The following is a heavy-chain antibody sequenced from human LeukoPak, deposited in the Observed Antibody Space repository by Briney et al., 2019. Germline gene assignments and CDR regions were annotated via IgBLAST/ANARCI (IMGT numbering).Heavy chain of an antibody. CDR1: GFTFSSYE. Sequence: PGGSLRLSCAASGFTFSSYEMNWVRQAPGKGLEWVSYISSSGSTIYYADSVKGRFTISRGNAKNSLYLQMNSLRAEDTAVYYCATTPTLYDYVWGSYRSGYWGQGTLVTVSS. CDR3: ATTPTLYDYVWGSYRSGY. J-gene: IGHJ4*02. V-gene: IGHV3-48*03. D-gene: IGHD3-16*02. CDR2: ISSSGSTI.